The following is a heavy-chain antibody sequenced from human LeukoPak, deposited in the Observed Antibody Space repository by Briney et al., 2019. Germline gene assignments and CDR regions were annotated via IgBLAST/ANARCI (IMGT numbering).Heavy chain of an antibody. J-gene: IGHJ6*02. Sequence: SETLSLTCAVYGGSFSGYYWSWIRQPPGKGLEWIGEINHSGSTNYNPSLKSRVTISVDTSKNQFSLKLSSVTAADTAVYYCARSEPYCSGGSCYYYYYGMDVWGQGTTVTVSS. D-gene: IGHD2-15*01. CDR3: ARSEPYCSGGSCYYYYYGMDV. CDR2: INHSGST. V-gene: IGHV4-34*01. CDR1: GGSFSGYY.